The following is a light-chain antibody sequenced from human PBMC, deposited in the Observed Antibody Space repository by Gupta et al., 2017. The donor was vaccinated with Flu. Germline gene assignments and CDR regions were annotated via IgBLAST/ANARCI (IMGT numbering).Light chain of an antibody. CDR1: RGHSNYI. J-gene: IGLJ2*01. Sequence: PVLSQPSSASASLGSSVTLTCTLSRGHSNYIIAWPQSQPGKAPRYLMQIEGSGRYNKAGGVPDRFSGSNSGTDRNLTISNLQAEEDAEYYCETEDRNTPLVFGGGTKLTVL. CDR2: IEGSGRY. V-gene: IGLV4-60*03. CDR3: ETEDRNTPLV.